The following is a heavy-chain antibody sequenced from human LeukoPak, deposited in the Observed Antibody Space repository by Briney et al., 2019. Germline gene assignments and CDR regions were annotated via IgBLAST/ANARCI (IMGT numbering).Heavy chain of an antibody. CDR1: GYTFTSYG. Sequence: ASVKVSCKASGYTFTSYGISWVRQAPGQGLEWMGWISAYNGNTNYAQKLQGRVTMTTDTSTSTAHMELRSLRSDDTAVYYCASLEGDGYNLDYWGQGTLVTVSS. CDR2: ISAYNGNT. J-gene: IGHJ4*02. D-gene: IGHD5-24*01. CDR3: ASLEGDGYNLDY. V-gene: IGHV1-18*01.